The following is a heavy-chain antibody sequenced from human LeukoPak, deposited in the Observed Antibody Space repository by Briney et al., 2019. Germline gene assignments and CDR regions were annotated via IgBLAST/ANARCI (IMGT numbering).Heavy chain of an antibody. CDR1: GFTFDDFG. CDR3: ARGAPTYCIGGTCHSGDPFDI. CDR2: INWNGGST. V-gene: IGHV3-20*04. D-gene: IGHD2-15*01. J-gene: IGHJ3*02. Sequence: GGSLRLSCAASGFTFDDFGVSWVRLAPGKGLEWVSVINWNGGSTGYADSVKGRFTISRDNAKNSLYLQMNGLRAEDTAFYYCARGAPTYCIGGTCHSGDPFDIWGQGTMVTVSS.